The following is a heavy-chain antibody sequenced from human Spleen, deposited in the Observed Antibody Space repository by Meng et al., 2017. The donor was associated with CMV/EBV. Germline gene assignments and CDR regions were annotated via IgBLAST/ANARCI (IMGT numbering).Heavy chain of an antibody. CDR2: VYYDGST. CDR3: ARLRYSYGPRVMDV. V-gene: IGHV4-39*07. CDR1: GDSISSTSYY. D-gene: IGHD5-18*01. Sequence: SETLSLTCTVSGDSISSTSYYWGWIRQPPGKGLEWIGSVYYDGSTYYNPSLKSRVTISLDTSKNQFSLKLSSVTAADTAVYYCARLRYSYGPRVMDVWGQGTTVTVSS. J-gene: IGHJ6*02.